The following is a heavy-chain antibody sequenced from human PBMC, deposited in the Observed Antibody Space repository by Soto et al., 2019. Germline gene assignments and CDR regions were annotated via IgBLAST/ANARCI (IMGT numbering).Heavy chain of an antibody. D-gene: IGHD1-26*01. CDR1: GFTFRSFA. CDR3: AKTEELGFFYFDY. J-gene: IGHJ4*02. V-gene: IGHV3-23*01. Sequence: EVQLLESGGGLVQPGGSLRLSCAASGFTFRSFAMSWVRQAPGKGLEWVSTISDSGGDTYYADSVKGRFTISRDNSKNTLFLQMNSLKAEHTAVYYCAKTEELGFFYFDYWGQGTLVTVSS. CDR2: ISDSGGDT.